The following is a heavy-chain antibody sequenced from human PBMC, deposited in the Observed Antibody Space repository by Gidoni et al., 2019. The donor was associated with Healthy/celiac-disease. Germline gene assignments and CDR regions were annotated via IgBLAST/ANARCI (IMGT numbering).Heavy chain of an antibody. V-gene: IGHV4-34*01. J-gene: IGHJ4*02. CDR2: INHSGRT. D-gene: IGHD2-15*01. Sequence: QVQLQQWGAGLLKPSETLSLTCAVHGGSFSGYYWSWIRQPPGKGLEWIGEINHSGRTNYNPSLKSRVTISVDTSKNQFSLKLSSVTAADTAVYYCARGGYCSGGSCYRKQYYFDYWGQGTLVTVSS. CDR1: GGSFSGYY. CDR3: ARGGYCSGGSCYRKQYYFDY.